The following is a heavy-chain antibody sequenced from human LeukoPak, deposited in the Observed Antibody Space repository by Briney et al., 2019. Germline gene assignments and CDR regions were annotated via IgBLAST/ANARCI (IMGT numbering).Heavy chain of an antibody. CDR1: VFKLNDYY. CDR3: ARELGVSRAFDI. V-gene: IGHV3-11*05. Sequence: PGGSLRLSCVGSVFKLNDYYMAWIRQTPGKGLQRVSYMRRGSDYKAYEDSMKGRFTISRDNGKNSLSLQMNSLTADDTATYYCARELGVSRAFDIWGQGTMVTVSS. CDR2: MRRGSDYK. D-gene: IGHD6-6*01. J-gene: IGHJ3*02.